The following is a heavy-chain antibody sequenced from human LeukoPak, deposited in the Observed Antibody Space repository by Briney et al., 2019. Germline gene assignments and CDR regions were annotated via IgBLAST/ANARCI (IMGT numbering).Heavy chain of an antibody. CDR2: ISYDGSNK. CDR3: ARDHQVRYFDWLPRTYYYYYYMDV. Sequence: PGGSLRLSCAASGFTFDDYGMSWVRQAPGKGLEWVAVISYDGSNKYYADSVKGRFTISRDNSKNTLYLQMNSLRAEDTAVYYCARDHQVRYFDWLPRTYYYYYYMDVWGKGTTVTVSS. CDR1: GFTFDDYG. D-gene: IGHD3-9*01. V-gene: IGHV3-30*03. J-gene: IGHJ6*03.